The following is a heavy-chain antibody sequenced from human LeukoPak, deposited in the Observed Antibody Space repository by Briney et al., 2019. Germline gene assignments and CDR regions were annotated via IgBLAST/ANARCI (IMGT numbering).Heavy chain of an antibody. V-gene: IGHV4-34*01. Sequence: SETLSLTCAVYGGSFSGYYWSWIRQPPGKGLEWIGEINHSGSTNYNPSLKSRVTISVDTSKNQFSLKLSSVTAADTAVYYCARGGPQWLALNYFDYWGQGTLVTVSS. J-gene: IGHJ4*02. CDR1: GGSFSGYY. D-gene: IGHD6-19*01. CDR3: ARGGPQWLALNYFDY. CDR2: INHSGST.